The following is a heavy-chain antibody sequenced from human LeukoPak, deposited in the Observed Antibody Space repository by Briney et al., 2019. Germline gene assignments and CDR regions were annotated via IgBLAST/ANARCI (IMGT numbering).Heavy chain of an antibody. CDR1: GFTFSSYA. CDR3: AKETGDSYGKYYFDY. Sequence: PGGSLRLSCAASGFTFSSYAMSWVRHAPGEGLEWVSVISGSDGSTYYADSVKGRFTISRDNSKNTLYLQMNSLRAEDTAVYYCAKETGDSYGKYYFDYWGQGTLVTVSS. CDR2: ISGSDGST. D-gene: IGHD5-18*01. J-gene: IGHJ4*02. V-gene: IGHV3-23*01.